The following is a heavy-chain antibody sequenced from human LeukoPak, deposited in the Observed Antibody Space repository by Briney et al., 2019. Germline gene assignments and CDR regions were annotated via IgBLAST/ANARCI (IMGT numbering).Heavy chain of an antibody. V-gene: IGHV4-4*07. J-gene: IGHJ4*02. CDR1: GGSISSYY. D-gene: IGHD5-18*01. Sequence: SETLSLTCTVSGGSISSYYWSWIRQPAGKGLEWIGRIYSSGSTTYNPSLKSRVTMSVDTSKNQFSLKVTSVTAADTAVYYCARYDTAIGYFDYWGQGTLVTVSS. CDR2: IYSSGST. CDR3: ARYDTAIGYFDY.